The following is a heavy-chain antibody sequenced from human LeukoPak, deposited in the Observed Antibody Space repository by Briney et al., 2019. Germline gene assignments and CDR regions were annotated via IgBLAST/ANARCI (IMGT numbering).Heavy chain of an antibody. CDR2: IKQDGNEK. Sequence: GGSLRLSCAASGFTLSNYWMTWVRQAPGKGLEWVAHIKQDGNEKYYVDSVKGRFTISRDSADGSLYLQMNSLRAEDTAVYYCARGLRSDHFDFWGQGTLVTVSS. J-gene: IGHJ4*02. D-gene: IGHD6-25*01. V-gene: IGHV3-7*05. CDR3: ARGLRSDHFDF. CDR1: GFTLSNYW.